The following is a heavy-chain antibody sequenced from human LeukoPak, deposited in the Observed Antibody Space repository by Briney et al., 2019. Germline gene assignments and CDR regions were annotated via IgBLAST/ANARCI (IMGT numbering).Heavy chain of an antibody. D-gene: IGHD2-2*03. CDR3: ARAGYCSSTSCQWVPLV. V-gene: IGHV4-59*01. CDR2: IYYSGST. Sequence: SETLSLTCTVSGGSMKNYYWIWIRQSPGKGLEWIGYIYYSGSTNYNPSLMSRVTISVDTSKNQFSLKLNSVTAADTAVYYCARAGYCSSTSCQWVPLVWGQGTTVTVSS. J-gene: IGHJ6*02. CDR1: GGSMKNYY.